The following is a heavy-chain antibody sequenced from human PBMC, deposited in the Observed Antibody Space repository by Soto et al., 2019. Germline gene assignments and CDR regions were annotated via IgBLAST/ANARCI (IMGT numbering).Heavy chain of an antibody. V-gene: IGHV2-5*02. CDR1: GFSLDTWGVG. CDR2: IYWDDDK. CDR3: ARALGSWGSYYFDH. J-gene: IGHJ4*02. D-gene: IGHD3-16*01. Sequence: QITLKESGPPLVRPTQTLTLTCTVSGFSLDTWGVGVGWIRQPPGKAPEWLALIYWDDDKRYSPSLKNRLTITKDTSKNQVVLTVNNMDPVDTVTYYCARALGSWGSYYFDHWGQGTLVTVSS.